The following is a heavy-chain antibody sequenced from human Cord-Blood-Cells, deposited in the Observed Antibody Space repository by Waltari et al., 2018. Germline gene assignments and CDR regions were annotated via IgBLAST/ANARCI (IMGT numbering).Heavy chain of an antibody. Sequence: QVQLVQSGAEVKKPGASVKVSCKASGYTLTGYYMHWVRQAPGQGLEWMGRINPNSGGTKYAQKFQGRVTMTMDTSISTAYMELSRLRSDDTAVYYCASGGDYYYYGMDVWGQGTTVTVSS. CDR3: ASGGDYYYYGMDV. D-gene: IGHD3-10*01. CDR2: INPNSGGT. V-gene: IGHV1-2*06. J-gene: IGHJ6*02. CDR1: GYTLTGYY.